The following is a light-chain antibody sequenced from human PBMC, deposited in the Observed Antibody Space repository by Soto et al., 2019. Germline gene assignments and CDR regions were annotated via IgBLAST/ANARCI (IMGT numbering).Light chain of an antibody. CDR2: WAS. V-gene: IGKV4-1*01. Sequence: DIVMTQSPDSLAVSLGERATINCKSSQSVLSSSNNKNYLAWYQQKPGQPPKLLIYWASTRESGVPDRFSGSGSGTDFTLTISSLQDEDVAVYYCQTYYRPWTFGQGTKVEIK. CDR1: QSVLSSSNNKNY. J-gene: IGKJ1*01. CDR3: QTYYRPWT.